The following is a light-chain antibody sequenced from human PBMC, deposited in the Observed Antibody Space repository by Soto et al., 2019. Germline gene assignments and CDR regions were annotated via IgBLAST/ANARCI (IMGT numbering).Light chain of an antibody. Sequence: DIQMTQSPSTLSASVGDRVTMSCRASQSIRDSLAWYQQKPGKAPKLLIYEASSLKSGVPSRFSGSRSGTEYTLTISSLQPDDFATYYCQQYNGYWTFGQGTKVEIK. J-gene: IGKJ1*01. CDR1: QSIRDS. V-gene: IGKV1-5*03. CDR2: EAS. CDR3: QQYNGYWT.